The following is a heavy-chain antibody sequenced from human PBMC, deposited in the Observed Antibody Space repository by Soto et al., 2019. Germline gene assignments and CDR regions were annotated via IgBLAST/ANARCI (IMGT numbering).Heavy chain of an antibody. CDR2: ISSSGSTI. CDR3: ARAAIFGVLYSYYYYYGMDV. V-gene: IGHV3-48*03. CDR1: GFTFSSYE. D-gene: IGHD3-3*01. J-gene: IGHJ6*02. Sequence: PGGSLRLSCAASGFTFSSYEMNWVRQAPGKGLEWVSYISSSGSTIYYADSVKGRFTISRDNAKNSLYLQMNSLRAEDTAVYYCARAAIFGVLYSYYYYYGMDVWGQGTTVTVYS.